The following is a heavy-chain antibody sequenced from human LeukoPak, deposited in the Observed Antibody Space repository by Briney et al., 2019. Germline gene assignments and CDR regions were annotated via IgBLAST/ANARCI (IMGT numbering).Heavy chain of an antibody. CDR1: GYTLTELS. Sequence: ASVKVSCKVSGYTLTELSMHWVRQAPGKGLEWMGGFDPEDGETIYAQKFQGRVTMTEDTSTDTAYMELSSLRSEDTAVYYCVTVLRPAASVNWFDPWGQGTLVTVSS. D-gene: IGHD2-2*01. J-gene: IGHJ5*02. CDR3: VTVLRPAASVNWFDP. V-gene: IGHV1-24*01. CDR2: FDPEDGET.